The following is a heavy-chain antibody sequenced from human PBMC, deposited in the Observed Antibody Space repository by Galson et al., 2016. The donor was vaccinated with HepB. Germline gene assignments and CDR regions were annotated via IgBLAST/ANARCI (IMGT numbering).Heavy chain of an antibody. J-gene: IGHJ4*02. V-gene: IGHV1-69*13. D-gene: IGHD3-22*01. Sequence: SVKVSCKASGGTFTSYAISWVRQAPGQGLEWMGGIIPIFGTPNYAQKFQGRVTITVDESTSAVYMELSSLRSEDTAVYYCARERDISGYYFLAYWGQGTVVTVSS. CDR2: IIPIFGTP. CDR3: ARERDISGYYFLAY. CDR1: GGTFTSYA.